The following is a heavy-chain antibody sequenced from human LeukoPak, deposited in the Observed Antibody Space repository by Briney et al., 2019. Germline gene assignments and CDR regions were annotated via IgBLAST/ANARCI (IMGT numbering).Heavy chain of an antibody. CDR1: GGSISSSSYY. J-gene: IGHJ4*02. D-gene: IGHD3-3*01. CDR2: IYYSGST. V-gene: IGHV4-39*01. CDR3: ARHRGVTIFGVVKYYFDY. Sequence: ASETLSLTCTFPGGSISSSSYYWGWIRQPPGKGLEWTGSIYYSGSTYYNPSLKSRVTISVDTSKNQFSLKLSSVTAADTAVYYCARHRGVTIFGVVKYYFDYWGQGTLVTVSS.